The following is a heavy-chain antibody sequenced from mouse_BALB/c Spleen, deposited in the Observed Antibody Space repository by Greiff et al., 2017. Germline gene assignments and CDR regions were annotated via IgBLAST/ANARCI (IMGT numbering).Heavy chain of an antibody. CDR2: INSNGGST. CDR3: SRGLHNYYAMEY. V-gene: IGHV5-6-3*01. J-gene: IGHJ4*01. CDR1: GFTFSSYG. Sequence: EVKLMESGGGLVQPGGSLKLSCAASGFTFSSYGMSWVRQTPDKRLELVATINSNGGSTYYPDSVKGRFTISRDNAKNTLYLQMSSLKSEDTAMCYCSRGLHNYYAMEYWGQGTSVTVAS. D-gene: IGHD2-2*01.